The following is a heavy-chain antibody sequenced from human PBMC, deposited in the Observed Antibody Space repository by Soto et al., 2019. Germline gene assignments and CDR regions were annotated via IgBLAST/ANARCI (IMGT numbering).Heavy chain of an antibody. V-gene: IGHV4-31*03. J-gene: IGHJ4*02. D-gene: IGHD4-17*01. CDR2: IYYTGTT. CDR1: GGSISSGGYH. CDR3: ASTVTTSTFDY. Sequence: TLSLTCTVSGGSISSGGYHWSWIRQVPGKGLEWIGFIYYTGTTYYNPSLSGRVAMSADTSKSQFSLKLSSVTAADTAVYYCASTVTTSTFDYWGQGTLVTVSS.